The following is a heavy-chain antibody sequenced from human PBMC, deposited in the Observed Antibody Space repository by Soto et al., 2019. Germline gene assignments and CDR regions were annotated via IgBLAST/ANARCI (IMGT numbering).Heavy chain of an antibody. J-gene: IGHJ4*02. V-gene: IGHV3-7*02. CDR2: IHLDGSEK. CDR1: GFTFSDYW. CDR3: ARGNYCYSNPLELLDY. D-gene: IGHD3-22*01. Sequence: GGSLRLSCAASGFTFSDYWMSWVRQTPGKGLEWVGNIHLDGSEKYYAGFVKGRFTFSRDNVKNSLYLQMNSLRAEDTGVYYCARGNYCYSNPLELLDYWGQGTLVTVSA.